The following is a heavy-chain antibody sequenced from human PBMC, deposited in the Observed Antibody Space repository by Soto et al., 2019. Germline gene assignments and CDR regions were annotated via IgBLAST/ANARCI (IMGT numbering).Heavy chain of an antibody. J-gene: IGHJ4*02. Sequence: EVQLVESGGGLVQPGGSLRLSCAASGFTFSNYWMNWVRQAPGKGLVWVSHINGDGRSTSYADSVTGRFTISRDNAKNTVYLQMNGLGAEDTAVYYVERGLGGRTGDYWGKGGLVTVS. V-gene: IGHV3-74*01. D-gene: IGHD3-10*01. CDR2: INGDGRST. CDR3: ERGLGGRTGDY. CDR1: GFTFSNYW.